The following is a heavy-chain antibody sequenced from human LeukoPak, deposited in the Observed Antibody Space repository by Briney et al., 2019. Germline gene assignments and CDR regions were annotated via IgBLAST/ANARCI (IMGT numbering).Heavy chain of an antibody. D-gene: IGHD6-13*01. CDR2: INPNSGGT. J-gene: IGHJ5*02. CDR3: ARGREAAAGTDWFDP. CDR1: GYTFTGYY. V-gene: IGHV1-2*02. Sequence: ASVKVSCKASGYTFTGYYMHWVRQAPGQGLEWMGWINPNSGGTNYAQKFQGRVTMTRDTSISTAYMELSRLRSDDTAVYYCARGREAAAGTDWFDPWGQGTLVTVSS.